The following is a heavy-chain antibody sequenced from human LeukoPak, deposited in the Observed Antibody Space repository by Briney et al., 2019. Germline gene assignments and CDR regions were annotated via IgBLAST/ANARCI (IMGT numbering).Heavy chain of an antibody. Sequence: GGSLRLSCAASGFTFSSYSMNWVRQAPGKGLEWVSSISSSSSYIYYADSVKGRFTISRDNAKNSLYLQMNSLRAEDTAVYYCARDQARRSGYYMDVWGKGTAVTVSS. V-gene: IGHV3-21*01. CDR3: ARDQARRSGYYMDV. CDR2: ISSSSSYI. CDR1: GFTFSSYS. J-gene: IGHJ6*03. D-gene: IGHD3-10*01.